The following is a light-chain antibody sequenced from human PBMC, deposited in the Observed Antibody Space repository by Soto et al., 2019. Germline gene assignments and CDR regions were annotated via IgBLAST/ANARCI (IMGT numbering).Light chain of an antibody. CDR3: GTWDSSLSAGV. CDR1: NSNIGNNY. CDR2: DNN. J-gene: IGLJ1*01. Sequence: QSVRSQPPSVSSTPGQTVTISCSGSNSNIGNNYVSWYQQLPGTAPKLLIYDNNKRPSEIPDRFSGSKSGPSATLGITGLQTGDEADYYCGTWDSSLSAGVFGTGTKVTVL. V-gene: IGLV1-51*01.